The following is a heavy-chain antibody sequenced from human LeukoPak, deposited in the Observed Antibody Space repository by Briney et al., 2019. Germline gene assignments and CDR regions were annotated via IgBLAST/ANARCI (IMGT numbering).Heavy chain of an antibody. Sequence: GESLKISCQCSGYDFNEYWVAWVRQMPGKGLEWMGMIYPGDSDTRYTPSFQGQVTISADKSISTAYLQWSSLKASDTAMYYCARRGIAAAGHYYYYYMDVWGKGTTVTVSS. CDR1: GYDFNEYW. J-gene: IGHJ6*03. CDR3: ARRGIAAAGHYYYYYMDV. V-gene: IGHV5-51*01. CDR2: IYPGDSDT. D-gene: IGHD6-13*01.